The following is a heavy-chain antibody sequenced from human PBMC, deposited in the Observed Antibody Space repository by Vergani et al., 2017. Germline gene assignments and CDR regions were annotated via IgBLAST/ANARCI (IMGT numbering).Heavy chain of an antibody. D-gene: IGHD3-22*01. CDR3: ARELILDSNHEDYFDY. V-gene: IGHV3-11*06. CDR2: ITSSSRRT. J-gene: IGHJ4*02. Sequence: QVQLVESGGGLVKPGGSLRLSCAASGFNFSDYYMSWIRQAPGKGLEWVSYITSSSRRTHYADSVKGRFTISWDNAKNSLFLQMNSLRVEDTAVYYCARELILDSNHEDYFDYWGQGALVIVSS. CDR1: GFNFSDYY.